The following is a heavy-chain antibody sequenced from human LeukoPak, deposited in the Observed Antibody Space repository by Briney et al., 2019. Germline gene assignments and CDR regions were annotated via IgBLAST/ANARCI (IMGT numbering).Heavy chain of an antibody. D-gene: IGHD1-1*01. V-gene: IGHV4-34*01. CDR1: GGSFSGYY. Sequence: SETLSLTCAVYGGSFSGYYWSWSRQPPGKGLEWIGEINHSGSTNYNPSLKSRVSISVDTSKNQLSLKVSSVTAADTAVYYCASIHQLRGTDVFDFWGQGTMVTVSS. CDR2: INHSGST. J-gene: IGHJ3*01. CDR3: ASIHQLRGTDVFDF.